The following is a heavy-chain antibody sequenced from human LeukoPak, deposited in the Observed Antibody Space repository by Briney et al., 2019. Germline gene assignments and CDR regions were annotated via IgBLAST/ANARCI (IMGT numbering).Heavy chain of an antibody. D-gene: IGHD3-22*01. CDR3: AKDWGAYYDSSGFYSGDFDY. CDR2: ISGDGGST. Sequence: GGSLRLSCAASGFTVSSNYMSWVRQAPGKGLEWVSLISGDGGSTYYADSVKGRFTISRDNSKNSLYLQMNSLRTEDTALYYCAKDWGAYYDSSGFYSGDFDYWGQGTLVTVSS. V-gene: IGHV3-43*02. CDR1: GFTVSSNY. J-gene: IGHJ4*02.